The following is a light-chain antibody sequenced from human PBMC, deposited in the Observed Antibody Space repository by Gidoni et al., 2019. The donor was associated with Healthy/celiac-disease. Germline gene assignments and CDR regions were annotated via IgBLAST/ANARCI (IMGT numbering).Light chain of an antibody. V-gene: IGLV2-14*01. Sequence: QSALTQPASVSGSPGSSITISCTGTSSDVGGYNYVSWYQQHPGKAPKLMIYDVSNRPSGVSNRFSGSKSGNTASLTISGLQAEDEADYYCSSYTSSSTLGVFGGGTKLTVL. CDR2: DVS. CDR1: SSDVGGYNY. CDR3: SSYTSSSTLGV. J-gene: IGLJ2*01.